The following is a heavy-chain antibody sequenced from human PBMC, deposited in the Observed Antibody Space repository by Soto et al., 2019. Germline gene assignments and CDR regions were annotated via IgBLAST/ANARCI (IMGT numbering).Heavy chain of an antibody. J-gene: IGHJ4*02. CDR1: GYTFSAYT. D-gene: IGHD6-6*01. Sequence: ASVKVSCKASGYTFSAYTMHWVRQAPGQRLEWMGWINAGNGNTKYSQKFQGRVTITRDTSATTAYMELSSLRSEDTAVYYCARSNSSTFNYWGQGTLVTVSS. CDR3: ARSNSSTFNY. V-gene: IGHV1-3*01. CDR2: INAGNGNT.